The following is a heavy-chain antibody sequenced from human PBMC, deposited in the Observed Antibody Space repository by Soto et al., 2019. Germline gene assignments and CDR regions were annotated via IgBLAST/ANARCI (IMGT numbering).Heavy chain of an antibody. D-gene: IGHD3-10*01. Sequence: TLSLTCAVSGGSISSGGYSWSWIRQPPGKGLEWIGYIYHSGSTYYNPSLKSRVTISVDRSKNQFSLKLSSVTAADTAVYYCARVGYYGSGSLAYWGQGTLVTVSS. CDR1: GGSISSGGYS. J-gene: IGHJ4*02. CDR3: ARVGYYGSGSLAY. V-gene: IGHV4-30-2*01. CDR2: IYHSGST.